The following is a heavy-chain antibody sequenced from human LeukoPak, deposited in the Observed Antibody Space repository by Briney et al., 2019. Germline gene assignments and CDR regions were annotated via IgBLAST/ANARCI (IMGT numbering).Heavy chain of an antibody. V-gene: IGHV4-34*01. Sequence: PSETLSLTCAVYGGSFSGYYWSWIRQPPGKGLEWIGEINHSGSTNYNPSLKSRVTISVDTSKNQFSLKLSSVTAADTAVYYCARNRREYSYGSGPFFDYGAQEPLVTVSS. CDR3: ARNRREYSYGSGPFFDY. CDR2: INHSGST. CDR1: GGSFSGYY. J-gene: IGHJ4*02. D-gene: IGHD5-18*01.